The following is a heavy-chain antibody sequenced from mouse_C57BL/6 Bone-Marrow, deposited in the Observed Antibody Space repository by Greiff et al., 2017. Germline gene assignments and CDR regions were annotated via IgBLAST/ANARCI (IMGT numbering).Heavy chain of an antibody. CDR2: ISSGGSYT. J-gene: IGHJ2*01. V-gene: IGHV5-6*01. CDR3: ARPYLFDY. Sequence: EVKLMESGGDLVKPGGSLKLSCAASGFTFSSYGMSWVRQTPDQRLEWVATISSGGSYTYYPDSVKGRFTISRDNAKNTLYLQMSSLKSEDTAMYYCARPYLFDYWGQGTTLTVSS. CDR1: GFTFSSYG. D-gene: IGHD5-1*01.